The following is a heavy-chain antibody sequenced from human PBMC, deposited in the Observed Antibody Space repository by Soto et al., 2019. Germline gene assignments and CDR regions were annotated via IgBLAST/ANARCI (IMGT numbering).Heavy chain of an antibody. D-gene: IGHD5-18*01. J-gene: IGHJ6*02. Sequence: QVQLVQSGAEVKKPGSSVKVSCKASGGTFSSYAISWVRQAPGQGLEWMGGIIPIFGTANYAQKFQGRVTITADESTSTACMDVSSLRSEDTAVYYCARGGYSYGLYYYYGMDVWGQGTTVTVSS. CDR2: IIPIFGTA. V-gene: IGHV1-69*01. CDR1: GGTFSSYA. CDR3: ARGGYSYGLYYYYGMDV.